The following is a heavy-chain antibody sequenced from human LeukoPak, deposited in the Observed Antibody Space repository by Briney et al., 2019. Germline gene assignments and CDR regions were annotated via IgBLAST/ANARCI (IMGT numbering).Heavy chain of an antibody. J-gene: IGHJ5*02. CDR3: AMGVLWFGEFYPDTYNWFDP. CDR1: GGSFSGYY. D-gene: IGHD3-10*01. CDR2: INHSGST. Sequence: SETLSLTCAVYGGSFSGYYWSWIRQPPGKGLEWIGEINHSGSTNYNPSLKSRVTISVDTSKNQFSLKLSSVTAADTAVYYCAMGVLWFGEFYPDTYNWFDPWGQGTLVTVSS. V-gene: IGHV4-34*01.